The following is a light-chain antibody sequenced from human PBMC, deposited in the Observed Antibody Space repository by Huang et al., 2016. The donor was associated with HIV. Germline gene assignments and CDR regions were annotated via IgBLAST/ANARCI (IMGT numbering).Light chain of an antibody. CDR1: QRVSSY. CDR3: QQRSIWPPIT. Sequence: EIVLTQPPATLSLSPGERAPLACRASQRVSSYLAWYQQKPGQAPRLLIYDASNRATAIPARVSGSGSGRDFTLTISSLEPEDCAVYYCQQRSIWPPITCGQGTRLEIK. CDR2: DAS. V-gene: IGKV3-11*02. J-gene: IGKJ5*01.